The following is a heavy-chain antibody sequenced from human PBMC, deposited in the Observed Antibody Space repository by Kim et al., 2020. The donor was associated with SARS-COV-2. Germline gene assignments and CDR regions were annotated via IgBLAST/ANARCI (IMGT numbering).Heavy chain of an antibody. CDR2: IYYSGST. CDR1: GGSISSGGYY. Sequence: SETLSLTCTVSGGSISSGGYYWSWIRQHPGKGLEWIGYIYYSGSTYYNPSLKSRVTISVDTSKNQFSLKLSSVTAADTAVYYCARDTYYYGSVRADLDVWGQGTTVTVSS. V-gene: IGHV4-31*03. D-gene: IGHD3-10*01. J-gene: IGHJ6*02. CDR3: ARDTYYYGSVRADLDV.